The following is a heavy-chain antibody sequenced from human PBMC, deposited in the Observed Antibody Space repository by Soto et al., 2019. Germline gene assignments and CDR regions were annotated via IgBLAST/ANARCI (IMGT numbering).Heavy chain of an antibody. CDR1: GGSISTNTYC. CDR2: ICFGGNT. V-gene: IGHV4-39*01. CDR3: ARGPPAAILNPFDY. Sequence: SETLSLTCTVSGGSISTNTYCWGWIRQPPGKGLEWIGTICFGGNTYYNPSLKSRLNISLNTSRKQFSLNLSSVTAADTAVYYCARGPPAAILNPFDYWGQGTLVTVSS. J-gene: IGHJ4*02. D-gene: IGHD2-2*01.